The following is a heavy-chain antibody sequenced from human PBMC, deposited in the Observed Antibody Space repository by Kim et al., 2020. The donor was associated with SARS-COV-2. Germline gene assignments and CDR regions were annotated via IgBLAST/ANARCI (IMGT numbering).Heavy chain of an antibody. CDR2: IYYNGSK. Sequence: SETLSLTCTPSGGSISSYYWSWIRQPPGKGLEWIGHIYYNGSKNYNPSLKSRVTISVVRYQKQFSLEQRSVTAADAAVYYCAIDYGDDKGAFDMWG. CDR3: AIDYGDDKGAFDM. V-gene: IGHV4-59*01. CDR1: GGSISSYY. J-gene: IGHJ3*02. D-gene: IGHD4-17*01.